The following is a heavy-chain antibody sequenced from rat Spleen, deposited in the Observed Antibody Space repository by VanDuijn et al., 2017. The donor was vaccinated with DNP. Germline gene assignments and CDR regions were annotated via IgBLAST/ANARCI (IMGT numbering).Heavy chain of an antibody. CDR1: GYSITSNY. D-gene: IGHD1-4*01. J-gene: IGHJ4*01. CDR3: ARWPGYNPPYAMDA. Sequence: EVQLQESGPGLVKPSQSLSLTCSVTGYSITSNYWGWIRKFPGNKMERIGHISYSGSTSYNPSLKSRISITRDTSKNQFFLQVNSGTTEDTATYYCARWPGYNPPYAMDAWGQGTSVTVSS. CDR2: ISYSGST. V-gene: IGHV3-1*01.